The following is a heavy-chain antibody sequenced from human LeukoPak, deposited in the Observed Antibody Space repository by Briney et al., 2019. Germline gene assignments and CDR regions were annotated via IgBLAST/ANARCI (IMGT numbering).Heavy chain of an antibody. Sequence: ASVKVSCKASGYTFTSYGISWVRQAPGQGLGWMGWISAYNGNTNYAQKLQGRVTMTTDTSTSTAYMELRSLRSDDTAVYYCARGHSIAAAGTLGPSDPSKNWFDPWGQGTLVTVSS. CDR3: ARGHSIAAAGTLGPSDPSKNWFDP. D-gene: IGHD6-13*01. CDR1: GYTFTSYG. CDR2: ISAYNGNT. V-gene: IGHV1-18*01. J-gene: IGHJ5*02.